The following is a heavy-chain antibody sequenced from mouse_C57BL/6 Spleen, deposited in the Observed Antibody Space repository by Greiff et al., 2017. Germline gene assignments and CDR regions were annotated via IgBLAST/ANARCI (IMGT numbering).Heavy chain of an antibody. J-gene: IGHJ4*01. CDR2: IYWDDDK. CDR1: GYSLSTSGMG. Sequence: QVTLKESGPGILQSSQTLSLTCSFSGYSLSTSGMGVSWIRQPSGKGLEWLAHIYWDDDKRYNPSLKSRLTISKDTSRTHVFLKITSVDTADTATYYCARSGYYSAMDYWGQGTSVTVSS. V-gene: IGHV8-12*01. CDR3: ARSGYYSAMDY.